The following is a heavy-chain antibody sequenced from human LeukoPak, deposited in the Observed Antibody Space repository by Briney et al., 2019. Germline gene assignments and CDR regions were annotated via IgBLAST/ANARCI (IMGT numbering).Heavy chain of an antibody. CDR1: GFTFSNYW. Sequence: GGSLRLSCAASGFTFSNYWMSWVRQAPGKGLEWVANMKEDGSEKYYVDSAKGRFTISRDNAKNSLYLQMNSLRAEDTAVYYCARESPYYYDSPDAFDNWGQGTMVTVSS. D-gene: IGHD3-22*01. J-gene: IGHJ3*02. CDR2: MKEDGSEK. CDR3: ARESPYYYDSPDAFDN. V-gene: IGHV3-7*03.